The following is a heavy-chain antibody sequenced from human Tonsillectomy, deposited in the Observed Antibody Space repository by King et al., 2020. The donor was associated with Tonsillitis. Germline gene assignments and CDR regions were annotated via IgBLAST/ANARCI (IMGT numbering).Heavy chain of an antibody. CDR3: ASYYCSSGTCYLDY. CDR2: IYSAGST. CDR1: GFPISDNY. D-gene: IGHD2-15*01. V-gene: IGHV3-53*04. Sequence: VQLVESGGGLVQPGGSLRLSCAVSGFPISDNYMTWVRQAPGKGLEWVSVIYSAGSTYYADSVKGRFIIPKHNSKNTVYLQMNRLGAEDTAVYYCASYYCSSGTCYLDYWGQGTLVTVSS. J-gene: IGHJ4*02.